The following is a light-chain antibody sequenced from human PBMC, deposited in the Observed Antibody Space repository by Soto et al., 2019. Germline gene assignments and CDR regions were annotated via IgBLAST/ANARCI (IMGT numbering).Light chain of an antibody. CDR2: AAS. CDR1: QSISNY. J-gene: IGKJ2*01. V-gene: IGKV1-39*01. Sequence: DIQMTQSPSSLSASIGDRVTITCRAGQSISNYLNWYQQKPGKAPKLLIYAASSLQSGVPSRFSGSGSGKEFTLTISNLQPEDFATYYCQRSYSTPRTFGQGTKLEIK. CDR3: QRSYSTPRT.